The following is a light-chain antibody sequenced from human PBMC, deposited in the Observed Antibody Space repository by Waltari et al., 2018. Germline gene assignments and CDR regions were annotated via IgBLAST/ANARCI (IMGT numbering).Light chain of an antibody. CDR2: GNS. CDR3: QSYDSSLSDVV. CDR1: SSNIGSGYD. J-gene: IGLJ2*01. V-gene: IGLV1-40*01. Sequence: QSVLTPPPSVSGAPAPMVTIYCTGRSSNIGSGYDVHWYQQLPGTAPKLLIYGNSNRPSGVPDRFSGSKSGTSASLAITGLQAEDEADYYCQSYDSSLSDVVFGGGTKLTVL.